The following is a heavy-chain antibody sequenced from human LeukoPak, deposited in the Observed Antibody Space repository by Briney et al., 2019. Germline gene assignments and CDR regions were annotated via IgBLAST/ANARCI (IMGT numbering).Heavy chain of an antibody. D-gene: IGHD3-16*02. J-gene: IGHJ4*02. Sequence: GGSLRLSCAASGFTFSSYGMHWVRQAPGKGLEWVAVISYDGSNKYYADSVKGRFTISRDNSKNTLYLQMNSLRAEDTAVYYCARGRIMITFGGVIAEYYFDYWGQGTLVTVSS. CDR3: ARGRIMITFGGVIAEYYFDY. CDR1: GFTFSSYG. CDR2: ISYDGSNK. V-gene: IGHV3-30*03.